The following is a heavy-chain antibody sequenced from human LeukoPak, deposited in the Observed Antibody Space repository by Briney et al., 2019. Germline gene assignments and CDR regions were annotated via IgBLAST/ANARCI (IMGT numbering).Heavy chain of an antibody. Sequence: SETLSLTCTVSGGSISSSSYYWGWIRQPPGKGLEWIGSIYYSGSTYYNPSLKSRVTISVDTSKNQLSLKLTSVTAADTAVYYCTRHGGAAGGHWGQGTLVTVSS. CDR2: IYYSGST. CDR3: TRHGGAAGGH. CDR1: GGSISSSSYY. J-gene: IGHJ4*02. D-gene: IGHD6-13*01. V-gene: IGHV4-39*01.